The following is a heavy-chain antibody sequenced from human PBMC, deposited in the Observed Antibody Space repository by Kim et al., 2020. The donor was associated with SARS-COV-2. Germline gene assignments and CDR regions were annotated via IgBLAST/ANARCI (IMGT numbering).Heavy chain of an antibody. Sequence: SETLSLTCTVSGGSISSYYWSWIRQPPGKGLEWIGYIYYSGSTNYNPSLKSRVTISVDTSKNQFSLKLSSVTAADTAVYYCARHITIFGVAYYYYYGMDVWGQGTTVTVSS. J-gene: IGHJ6*02. CDR3: ARHITIFGVAYYYYYGMDV. D-gene: IGHD3-3*01. V-gene: IGHV4-59*08. CDR1: GGSISSYY. CDR2: IYYSGST.